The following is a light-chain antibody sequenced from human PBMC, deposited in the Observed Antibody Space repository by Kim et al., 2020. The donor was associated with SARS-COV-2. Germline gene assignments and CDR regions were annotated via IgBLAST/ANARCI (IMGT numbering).Light chain of an antibody. CDR3: QQYDKSPET. V-gene: IGKV3-20*01. Sequence: ENVLTQSPGTLSLSPGERATLSCRASQSVSSNFLAWYQQKAGQAPRLVIYSASSRASGIPDRFSGSGSGTDFTLTISTLEPEDFAVYYCQQYDKSPETFGQGTKVEIK. CDR2: SAS. CDR1: QSVSSNF. J-gene: IGKJ1*01.